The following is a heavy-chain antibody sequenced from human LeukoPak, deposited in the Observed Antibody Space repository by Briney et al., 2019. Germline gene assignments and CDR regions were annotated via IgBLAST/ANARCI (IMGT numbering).Heavy chain of an antibody. J-gene: IGHJ4*02. CDR2: ISSGSTYT. CDR1: GFTFSDHY. Sequence: GGSLRLSCEVSGFTFSDHYMSWIRQAPGKRLEWVSYISSGSTYTNYADSVKGRFTISRDNSKNTLYLQMNSLRAEDTAVYYCARENYYDSSGYYPWYFDYWGQGTLVTVSS. V-gene: IGHV3-11*05. D-gene: IGHD3-22*01. CDR3: ARENYYDSSGYYPWYFDY.